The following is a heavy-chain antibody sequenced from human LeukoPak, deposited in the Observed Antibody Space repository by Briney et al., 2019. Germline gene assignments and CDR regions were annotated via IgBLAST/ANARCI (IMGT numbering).Heavy chain of an antibody. J-gene: IGHJ4*02. Sequence: GRSLRLSCAASGFTFSNYAMHWVRQAPDKGLEWVAVISYDGRNKYYADSVKGRFTISRDNSKNTLYVQMNTLRTDDTAVYYCARDSYGADYWGQGTLVTLSS. CDR1: GFTFSNYA. D-gene: IGHD4-17*01. CDR2: ISYDGRNK. CDR3: ARDSYGADY. V-gene: IGHV3-30*04.